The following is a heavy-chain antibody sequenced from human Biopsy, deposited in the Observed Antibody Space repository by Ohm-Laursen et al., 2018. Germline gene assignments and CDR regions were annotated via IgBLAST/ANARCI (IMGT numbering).Heavy chain of an antibody. D-gene: IGHD3-22*01. CDR1: GYTFTRYY. CDR3: ARATLDYYDSNGYGADAFDI. CDR2: INPSHGST. Sequence: SVKFSCKASGYTFTRYYMHWVRQAPGQGLQWMGLINPSHGSTGSAQKFEGRFTMTRDTSTSTFYMELSSLRSEDTAIYYCARATLDYYDSNGYGADAFDIWGQGTMVTVSS. V-gene: IGHV1-46*01. J-gene: IGHJ3*02.